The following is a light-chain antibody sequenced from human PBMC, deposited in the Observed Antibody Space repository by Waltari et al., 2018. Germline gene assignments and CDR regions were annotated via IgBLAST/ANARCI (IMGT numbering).Light chain of an antibody. CDR3: YSTDTSGGA. J-gene: IGLJ2*01. Sequence: SPELTQPPSAPVSPGQTARITCSGDELTKKYAYWFQQRSGQAPMLVIYDDDKRPSGIPESFSGSSSGTMATLSISGAQEEDEADYYCYSTDTSGGAFGGGTKLTVL. V-gene: IGLV3-10*01. CDR1: ELTKKY. CDR2: DDD.